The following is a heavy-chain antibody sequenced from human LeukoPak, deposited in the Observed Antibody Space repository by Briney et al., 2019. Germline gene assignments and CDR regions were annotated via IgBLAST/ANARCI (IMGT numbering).Heavy chain of an antibody. Sequence: PSETLSLTCAAYGGSFSGYYWSWIRQPPGKGLEWIGEINHSGSTNYNPSLKGRVTISVDTSKNQFSLKLSSVTAADTAVYYCARSPVVTASWDAFDIWGQGTMVTVSS. CDR2: INHSGST. D-gene: IGHD2-21*02. J-gene: IGHJ3*02. V-gene: IGHV4-34*01. CDR1: GGSFSGYY. CDR3: ARSPVVTASWDAFDI.